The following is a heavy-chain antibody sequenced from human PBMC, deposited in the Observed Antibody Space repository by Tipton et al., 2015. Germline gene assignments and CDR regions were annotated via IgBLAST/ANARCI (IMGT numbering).Heavy chain of an antibody. CDR3: ACQDYDSLTRDYQTVDY. CDR2: IYYSGST. V-gene: IGHV4-59*08. D-gene: IGHD3-9*01. CDR1: GGSINNYY. Sequence: TLSLTCTVSGGSINNYYWSWIRQPPGKGLEWIGYIYYSGSTNYNPSLKSRVTTSVDTSKNQFSLRLSSVTAADTAVYYCACQDYDSLTRDYQTVDYWGRGTLVTVSS. J-gene: IGHJ4*02.